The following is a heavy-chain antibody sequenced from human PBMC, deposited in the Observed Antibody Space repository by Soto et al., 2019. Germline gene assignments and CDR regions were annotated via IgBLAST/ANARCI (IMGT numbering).Heavy chain of an antibody. Sequence: SETLSLTCTVSGGSIFSSYWTWIRQPPGKGRDWLGNVYFGGRTNYNPTLKRRITISVETTKNHFSLNMGSVSDPTTAVYYCARVPPASSWFDPWGQATLVTVSS. J-gene: IGHJ5*02. CDR2: VYFGGRT. CDR3: ARVPPASSWFDP. CDR1: GGSIFSSY. V-gene: IGHV4-59*01.